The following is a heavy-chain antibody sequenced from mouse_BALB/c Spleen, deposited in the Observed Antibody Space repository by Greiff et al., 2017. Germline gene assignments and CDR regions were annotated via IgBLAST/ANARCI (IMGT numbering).Heavy chain of an antibody. CDR1: GYSFTGYY. J-gene: IGHJ4*01. CDR3: ARDNYLSFYAMDY. Sequence: EVQLQQSGPELVKPGASVKISCKASGYSFTGYYMHWVKQSHVKSLEWIGRINPYNGATSYNQNFKDKASLTVDKSSSTAYMELHSLTSEDSAVYYCARDNYLSFYAMDYWGQGTSVTVSS. CDR2: INPYNGAT. V-gene: IGHV1-26*01. D-gene: IGHD1-3*01.